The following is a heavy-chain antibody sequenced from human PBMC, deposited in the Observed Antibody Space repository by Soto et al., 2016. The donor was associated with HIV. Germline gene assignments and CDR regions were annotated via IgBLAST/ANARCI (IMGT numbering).Heavy chain of an antibody. J-gene: IGHJ4*02. V-gene: IGHV1-69*01. CDR3: ARAKDHYDAIAQDS. D-gene: IGHD3-22*01. Sequence: QVQLVQSGAEVKKPGSSVKVSCKASGGTFSRYPITWVRQAPGQGLEYMGGIIPIFGTPNSAQKFQGRVTITADQSTNTAYMELSSLTSEDTAVYFCARAKDHYDAIAQDSWGQGTLVTVS. CDR1: GGTFSRYP. CDR2: IIPIFGTP.